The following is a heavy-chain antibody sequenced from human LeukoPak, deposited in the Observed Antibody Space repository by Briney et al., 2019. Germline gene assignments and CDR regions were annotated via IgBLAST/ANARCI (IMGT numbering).Heavy chain of an antibody. CDR3: ARVVRCSGGSCYRFDY. Sequence: GRSLRLSCAASGFTFSSYSMNWVRQAPGKGLEWVSSISSSSSYIYYADSVKGRFTISRDNAKNSLYLQMNSLRAEDTAVYYCARVVRCSGGSCYRFDYWGQGTPVTVSS. J-gene: IGHJ4*02. V-gene: IGHV3-21*01. CDR2: ISSSSSYI. D-gene: IGHD2-15*01. CDR1: GFTFSSYS.